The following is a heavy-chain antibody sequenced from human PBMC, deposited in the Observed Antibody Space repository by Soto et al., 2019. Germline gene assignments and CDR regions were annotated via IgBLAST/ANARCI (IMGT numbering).Heavy chain of an antibody. Sequence: QVQLVQSGAEVKKPGSSVKVSCKASGGTFSSYAISWVRQAPGQGLEWMGVIIPIFGTANYAQKFQGRVTITADESTSTAYMELSSMRYEDTAVYYCARTAASYHGSGSYYPYYFNYWGQGTLVTVSS. V-gene: IGHV1-69*01. CDR3: ARTAASYHGSGSYYPYYFNY. J-gene: IGHJ4*02. D-gene: IGHD3-10*01. CDR1: GGTFSSYA. CDR2: IIPIFGTA.